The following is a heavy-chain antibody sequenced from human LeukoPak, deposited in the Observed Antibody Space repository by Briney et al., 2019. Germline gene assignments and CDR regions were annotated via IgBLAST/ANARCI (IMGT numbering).Heavy chain of an antibody. D-gene: IGHD2-2*01. V-gene: IGHV3-23*01. CDR1: GFTFSSDA. Sequence: GSLRLSCAASGFTFSSDAMFWVRQAPGKGLEWVSAIGGNAARTYYADSVKGRFTISRDNAKNSLYLQMNSLRAEDTAVYYCARHRRGSSTRSNWFDPWGQGTLVTVSS. CDR3: ARHRRGSSTRSNWFDP. J-gene: IGHJ5*02. CDR2: IGGNAART.